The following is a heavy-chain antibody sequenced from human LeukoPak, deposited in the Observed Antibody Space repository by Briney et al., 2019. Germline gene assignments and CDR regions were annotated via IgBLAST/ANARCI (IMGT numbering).Heavy chain of an antibody. CDR3: ARPNGGRLWAWYFDY. J-gene: IGHJ4*02. V-gene: IGHV5-51*01. D-gene: IGHD7-27*01. Sequence: GESLKISCKASGYSFSTYWIGWVRPTPGKGLGWMGLIYPGDSDTRYSPSFQGQVTISADKSISSTSLQWRSLKASDTAMYYCARPNGGRLWAWYFDYWGQGTPVTVSS. CDR2: IYPGDSDT. CDR1: GYSFSTYW.